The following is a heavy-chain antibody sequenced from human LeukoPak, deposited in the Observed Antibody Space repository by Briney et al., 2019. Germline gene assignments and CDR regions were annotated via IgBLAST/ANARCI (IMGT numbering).Heavy chain of an antibody. J-gene: IGHJ4*01. CDR3: ATESSLSN. V-gene: IGHV3-30*03. D-gene: IGHD3-16*02. CDR2: ISYDGGYQ. Sequence: PGGSLRLSCAASGFNFGSYAMDWVRQAPGKGLEWVGDISYDGGYQSYAVSVRGRFTISRDNSKNTLFLQMNSLRPDDAAVYYCATESSLSNWGHRTLVTVSS. CDR1: GFNFGSYA.